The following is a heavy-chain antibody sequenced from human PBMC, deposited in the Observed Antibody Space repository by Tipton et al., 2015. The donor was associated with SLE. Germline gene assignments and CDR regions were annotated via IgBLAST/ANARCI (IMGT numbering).Heavy chain of an antibody. CDR2: IYHSGST. D-gene: IGHD6-13*01. J-gene: IGHJ3*02. V-gene: IGHV4-38-2*02. CDR1: GYSISSGYY. CDR3: ARVDEQQLVFSAFDI. Sequence: TLSLTCTVSGYSISSGYYWGWIRQPPGKGLEWIGSIYHSGSTYYNPSLKSRVTISVDTSKNQFSLKLSSVTAADTAVYYCARVDEQQLVFSAFDIWGQGTMVTVSS.